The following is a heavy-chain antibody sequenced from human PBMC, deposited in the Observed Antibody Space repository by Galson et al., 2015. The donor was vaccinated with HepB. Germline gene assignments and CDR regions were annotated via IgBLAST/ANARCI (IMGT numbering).Heavy chain of an antibody. V-gene: IGHV1-46*01. J-gene: IGHJ4*02. CDR1: GYSFTSHH. D-gene: IGHD3-16*02. Sequence: SVKVSCKASGYSFTSHHVHWLRQAYGQGLEWLGIINPASARTTYSQRFQGRFTVARDTSTSTVYMELTSLTSEDTAIYYCARGPYYDYVWGSYQEYWGQGALVTVSS. CDR3: ARGPYYDYVWGSYQEY. CDR2: INPASART.